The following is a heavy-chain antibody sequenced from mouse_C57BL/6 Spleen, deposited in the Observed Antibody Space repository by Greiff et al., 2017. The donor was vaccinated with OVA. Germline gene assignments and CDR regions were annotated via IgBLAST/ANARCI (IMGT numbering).Heavy chain of an antibody. D-gene: IGHD2-3*01. Sequence: DVKLQESGPELVKPGASVKIPCKASGYTFTDYNMDWVKQSHGKSLEWIGDINPNNGGTIYNQKFKGKATLTVDKSSSTAYMELRSLTSEDTAVYYCAREGGYYDAMDYWGQGTSVTVSS. CDR2: INPNNGGT. CDR3: AREGGYYDAMDY. V-gene: IGHV1-18*01. CDR1: GYTFTDYN. J-gene: IGHJ4*01.